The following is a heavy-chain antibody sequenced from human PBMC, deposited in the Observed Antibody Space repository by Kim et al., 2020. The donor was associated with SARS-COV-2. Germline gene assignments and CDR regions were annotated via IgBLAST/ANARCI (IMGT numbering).Heavy chain of an antibody. Sequence: ASVKVSCNASGYTFTSYAFHWVRQAPGQGLEWMGWIDADNGNTKYSQKFQGRITLTRDTSARTAYMELSSLRSEDTAVYYCARNEDYWGQGTLVTVSS. J-gene: IGHJ4*02. CDR2: IDADNGNT. CDR3: ARNEDY. V-gene: IGHV1-3*01. CDR1: GYTFTSYA.